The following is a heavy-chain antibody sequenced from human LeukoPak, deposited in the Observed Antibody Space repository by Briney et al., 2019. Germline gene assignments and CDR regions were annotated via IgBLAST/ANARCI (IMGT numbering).Heavy chain of an antibody. D-gene: IGHD3-22*01. V-gene: IGHV3-21*01. CDR1: GYTFSSYS. J-gene: IGHJ4*02. Sequence: GGSLRLSCAASGYTFSSYSMNWVRRAPGKGLEWGSSISVGSNYIYYADSVRGRFSISRDDARNSLYLQMDSLRGDDTAVYYCARLRRNSDRSGYYYYYDYWGQGTLVTVSS. CDR2: ISVGSNYI. CDR3: ARLRRNSDRSGYYYYYDY.